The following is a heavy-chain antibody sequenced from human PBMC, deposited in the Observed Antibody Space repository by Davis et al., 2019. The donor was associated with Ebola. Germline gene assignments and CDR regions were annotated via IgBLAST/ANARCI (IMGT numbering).Heavy chain of an antibody. CDR1: GFTVSSNY. V-gene: IGHV3-53*01. D-gene: IGHD3-22*01. Sequence: PGGSLRLSCAASGFTVSSNYMSWVRQAPGKGLEWVSVIYSGGSTYYADSVKGRFTISRDNSKNTLYLQMNSLRAEDTAVYYCAKDEKVDSRGYYYVGEWFDPWGKGTLVTGSS. CDR2: IYSGGST. J-gene: IGHJ5*02. CDR3: AKDEKVDSRGYYYVGEWFDP.